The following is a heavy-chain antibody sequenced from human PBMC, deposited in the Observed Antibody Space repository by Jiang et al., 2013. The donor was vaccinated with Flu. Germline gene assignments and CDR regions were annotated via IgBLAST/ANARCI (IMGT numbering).Heavy chain of an antibody. CDR2: TYYRSKWYS. Sequence: RQSPSRGLEWLGRTYYRSKWYSDYAESVKSRVTINPDTSKNQFSLQLNSVTPEDTAIYYCARVGYSGSLLFWGQGTLVTVSS. J-gene: IGHJ4*02. V-gene: IGHV6-1*01. D-gene: IGHD5-12*01. CDR3: ARVGYSGSLLF.